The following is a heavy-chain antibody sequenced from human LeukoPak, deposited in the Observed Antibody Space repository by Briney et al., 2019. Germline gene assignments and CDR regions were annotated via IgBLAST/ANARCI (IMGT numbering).Heavy chain of an antibody. J-gene: IGHJ4*02. CDR2: IDTTSTYI. CDR3: ARSRRDSAWYIDDY. Sequence: PGGSLRLSCAASGFTFGSFNMNWVRQAPGKGLEWVASIDTTSTYIFYADSVRGRFTISRDHARSSLSLQMHSLTADDTAVYYCARSRRDSAWYIDDYWGQGTLVTVSS. D-gene: IGHD6-13*01. CDR1: GFTFGSFN. V-gene: IGHV3-21*01.